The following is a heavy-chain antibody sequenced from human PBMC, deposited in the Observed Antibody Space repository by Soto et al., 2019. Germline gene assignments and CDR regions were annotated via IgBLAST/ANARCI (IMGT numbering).Heavy chain of an antibody. V-gene: IGHV3-21*01. CDR3: ARLVGWPSRSGF. Sequence: EVQVVESGGGLVKPGGSLRLSCAVSGFTFSAYSMNWVRQAPGKGLEWVSSISSNGGDIYYADSVRGRFTISRDNAGNSLSLQMNSLRVEDTAVYFCARLVGWPSRSGFWCQGALVTVSS. CDR1: GFTFSAYS. CDR2: ISSNGGDI. J-gene: IGHJ4*02. D-gene: IGHD5-12*01.